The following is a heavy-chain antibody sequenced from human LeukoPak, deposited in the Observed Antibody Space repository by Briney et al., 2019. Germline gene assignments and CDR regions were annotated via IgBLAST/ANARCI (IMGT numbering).Heavy chain of an antibody. Sequence: TSETLSLTCAVYGGSFSGYYWSWIRQPPGKGLEWIGEINHSGSTSYNPSLKSRVTISVDTSKNQFSLKLSSVTAADTAVYYCAREIRYFDWLFQRHDAFDIWGQGTMVTVSS. CDR1: GGSFSGYY. V-gene: IGHV4-34*01. D-gene: IGHD3-9*01. CDR3: AREIRYFDWLFQRHDAFDI. J-gene: IGHJ3*02. CDR2: INHSGST.